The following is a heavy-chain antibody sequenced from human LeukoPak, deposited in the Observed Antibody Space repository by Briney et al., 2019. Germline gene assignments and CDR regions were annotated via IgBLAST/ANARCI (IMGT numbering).Heavy chain of an antibody. CDR3: ATAYGSGTDFYY. CDR1: GYTFIGYY. CDR2: INPNSGGT. Sequence: GASVKVSCKASGYTFIGYYMHWVRQAPGHGLEWMGWINPNSGGTNYAQKFQGRVTMTRDTSISTAHMELSRLKSDDTAVYYCATAYGSGTDFYYWGQGTLVTVSS. D-gene: IGHD3-10*01. V-gene: IGHV1-2*02. J-gene: IGHJ4*02.